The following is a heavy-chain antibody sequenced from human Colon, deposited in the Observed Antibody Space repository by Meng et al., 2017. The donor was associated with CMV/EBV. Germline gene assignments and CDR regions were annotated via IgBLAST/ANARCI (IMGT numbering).Heavy chain of an antibody. J-gene: IGHJ4*02. CDR2: ISHTGDT. CDR3: VRFIIQIVRGPDL. CDR1: GGSIHSIVSS. D-gene: IGHD3-22*01. Sequence: SETLSLTCTVTGGSIHSIVSSWGFIRQPPRKGLEWIGSISHTGDTNHNPSLKSRVNISIDTSKNEVSLRLNSVTAAETAVYFCVRFIIQIVRGPDLWGQGTPVTVSS. V-gene: IGHV4-39*07.